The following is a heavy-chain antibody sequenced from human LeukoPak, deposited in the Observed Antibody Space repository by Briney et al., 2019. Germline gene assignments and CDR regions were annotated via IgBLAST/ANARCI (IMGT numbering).Heavy chain of an antibody. CDR3: VAVPETDFWIGFYLDY. CDR2: ITWHSENI. CDR1: GFTFDDYA. J-gene: IGHJ4*02. D-gene: IGHD3-3*01. Sequence: GGSLRLSCTASGFTFDDYAMHWVRQAPGKGLEWVSGITWHSENIDYADSVKGRFTISRDNAKNSLYLEMNSLRVEDTALYFCVAVPETDFWIGFYLDYWGQGTLVTVSS. V-gene: IGHV3-9*01.